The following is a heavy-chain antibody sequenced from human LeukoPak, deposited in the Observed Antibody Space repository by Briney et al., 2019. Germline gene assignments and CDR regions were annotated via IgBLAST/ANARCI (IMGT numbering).Heavy chain of an antibody. V-gene: IGHV3-7*03. CDR3: ARDQYDTWSRRGNFDS. CDR2: IKLDGSEK. CDR1: GCTFGKYW. Sequence: GGSLRLSCVASGCTFGKYWMSWVRQAPGKGLEWVANIKLDGSEKNYVDSVKGRLTISRDNTKNSLYLQMNSLRVEDTAVFYCARDQYDTWSRRGNFDSWGQGTLVIVSS. J-gene: IGHJ4*02. D-gene: IGHD3-3*01.